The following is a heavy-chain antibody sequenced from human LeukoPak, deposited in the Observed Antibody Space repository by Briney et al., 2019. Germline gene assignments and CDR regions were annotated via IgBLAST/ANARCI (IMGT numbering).Heavy chain of an antibody. V-gene: IGHV3-73*01. D-gene: IGHD3-3*01. J-gene: IGHJ5*01. Sequence: GGSLRLSCAASGFTFSDLAIQWVRQASGKGLEWVGRIRSKANSYATAHAASVTGRLTISRDDPKNMPYVQMNRLKTEDTAVYYCTSPTGYDFWSGYYGFDPWGQGTLVTVSS. CDR2: IRSKANSYAT. CDR1: GFTFSDLA. CDR3: TSPTGYDFWSGYYGFDP.